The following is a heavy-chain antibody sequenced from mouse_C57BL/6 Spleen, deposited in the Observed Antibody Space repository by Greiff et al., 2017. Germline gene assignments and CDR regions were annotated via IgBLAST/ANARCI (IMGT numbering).Heavy chain of an antibody. J-gene: IGHJ2*01. CDR3: TTVRDYDYAPLDY. Sequence: EVQLQQSGAELVRPGASVKLSCTASGFNIKDDYMHWVKQRPEQGLEWIGWIDPENGDTEYASKFQGKATITADTSSNTAYLQLSSLTSEDTAVYYCTTVRDYDYAPLDYWGQGTTLTVSS. CDR2: IDPENGDT. CDR1: GFNIKDDY. D-gene: IGHD2-4*01. V-gene: IGHV14-4*01.